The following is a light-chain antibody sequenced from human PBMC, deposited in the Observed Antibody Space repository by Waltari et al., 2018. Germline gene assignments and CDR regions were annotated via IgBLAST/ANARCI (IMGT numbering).Light chain of an antibody. V-gene: IGLV1-44*01. Sequence: QSVLTQPPSASGTPGQRVTISCSGSSSNIGSNTVNWYQQLPGTAPKPLIYSNNQRPPGVPDRFSGSKSGTSASLAISGLQSEDEADYYCAAWDDSLNGYYVFGTGTKVTVL. CDR3: AAWDDSLNGYYV. CDR2: SNN. J-gene: IGLJ1*01. CDR1: SSNIGSNT.